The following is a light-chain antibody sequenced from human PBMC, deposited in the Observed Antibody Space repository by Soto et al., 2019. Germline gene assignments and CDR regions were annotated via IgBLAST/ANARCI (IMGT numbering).Light chain of an antibody. CDR2: GVT. CDR3: SSSTSGSSQYV. Sequence: QSALTQPASVSGSPGQSITISCTGTSSDVGAYYSVSWYQHHPGKAPKLIIYGVTNRPSGVSNRFSGSKSGTPASMTISELQAEDEADYHYSSSTSGSSQYVLGTGTKVTVL. V-gene: IGLV2-14*01. J-gene: IGLJ1*01. CDR1: SSDVGAYYS.